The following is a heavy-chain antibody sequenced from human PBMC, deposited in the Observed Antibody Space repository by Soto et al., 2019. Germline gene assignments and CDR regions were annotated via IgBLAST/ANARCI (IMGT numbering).Heavy chain of an antibody. CDR3: ARIKLNKIMALDY. V-gene: IGHV3-33*01. J-gene: IGHJ4*02. Sequence: QVQLVESWGGVVQPGGSLRPSCAAAGFTFDAYGFHWVRQAPGKGLEWVAGVWSNGNLKYYADSVKGRFTVSRDSSKSALNLQMNSLRADDTAVYYCARIKLNKIMALDYWGQGNIVTVSS. CDR2: VWSNGNLK. CDR1: GFTFDAYG. D-gene: IGHD3-16*01.